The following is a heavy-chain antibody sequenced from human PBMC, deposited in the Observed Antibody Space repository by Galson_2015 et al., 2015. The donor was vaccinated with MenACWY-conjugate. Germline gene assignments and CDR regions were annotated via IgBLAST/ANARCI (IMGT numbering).Heavy chain of an antibody. Sequence: SETLSLTCAVSGASVDSGFSYWIWIRQPPGGGLEWIGYSHYSGGTYYNPSLKSRLTTSVDTSKNQFSLKLSSVTAADTALYYCARRRPRDIGGGFDIWGQGTLVTVSS. J-gene: IGHJ3*02. CDR3: ARRRPRDIGGGFDI. V-gene: IGHV4-39*01. CDR2: SHYSGGT. CDR1: GASVDSGFSY. D-gene: IGHD2-15*01.